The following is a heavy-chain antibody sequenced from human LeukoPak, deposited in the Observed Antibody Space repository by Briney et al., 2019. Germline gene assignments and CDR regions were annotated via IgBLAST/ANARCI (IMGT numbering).Heavy chain of an antibody. Sequence: GGSLRLSCAASGFTFSSYSMNWVRQVPGKGLEWVSYISSSSSTIYYADSVKGRFTISRDNAKNSLYLQMNSLRAEDTAVYYCARDFRGHDYDILTGYYALWFDPWGQGTLVTVSS. CDR1: GFTFSSYS. D-gene: IGHD3-9*01. V-gene: IGHV3-48*04. J-gene: IGHJ5*02. CDR2: ISSSSSTI. CDR3: ARDFRGHDYDILTGYYALWFDP.